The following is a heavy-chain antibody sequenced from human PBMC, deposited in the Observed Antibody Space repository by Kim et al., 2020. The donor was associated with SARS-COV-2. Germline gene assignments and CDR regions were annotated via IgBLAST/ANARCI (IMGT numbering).Heavy chain of an antibody. J-gene: IGHJ4*02. Sequence: YSGGTNYNPSRKSRVTISVVTSKNQFSLKLSSVTAADTAVYYCARDDGSLWGQGTLVTVSS. D-gene: IGHD3-10*01. V-gene: IGHV4-59*01. CDR2: YSGGT. CDR3: ARDDGSL.